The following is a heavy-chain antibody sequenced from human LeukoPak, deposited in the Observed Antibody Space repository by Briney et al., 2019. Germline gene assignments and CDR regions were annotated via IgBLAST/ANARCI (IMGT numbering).Heavy chain of an antibody. CDR1: GFSFSSYA. Sequence: GGSLRLSCAPPGFSFSSYAMPWVRQAPGKGLEWVQALIDSGTRENFADSVTGSFTISRDNSNNTLYLQMNSLRAEDTAIYYCAKRSGGVYGYFDYWGQGTLVTVSS. CDR3: AKRSGGVYGYFDY. V-gene: IGHV3-23*01. D-gene: IGHD3-16*01. CDR2: LIDSGTRE. J-gene: IGHJ4*02.